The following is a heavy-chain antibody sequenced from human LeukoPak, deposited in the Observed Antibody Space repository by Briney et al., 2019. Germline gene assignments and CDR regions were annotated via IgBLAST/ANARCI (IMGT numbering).Heavy chain of an antibody. D-gene: IGHD3-22*01. V-gene: IGHV4-4*07. CDR1: GGSISSYY. CDR3: ARDQSYYDSSGYSLYAFDI. J-gene: IGHJ3*02. CDR2: IYTSGST. Sequence: SETLSLTCTVSGGSISSYYWSWIRQPAGKGLEWIGRIYTSGSTNYNPSLKSRVTMSVDTSKNQFSLRLSSVTAADTAVYYCARDQSYYDSSGYSLYAFDIWGQGTMVTVSS.